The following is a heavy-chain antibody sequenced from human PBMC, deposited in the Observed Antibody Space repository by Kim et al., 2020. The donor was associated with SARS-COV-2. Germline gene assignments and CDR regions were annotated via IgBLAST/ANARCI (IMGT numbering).Heavy chain of an antibody. Sequence: EGSLRLSCAASGFTFSSYGMHWVRQAPGKGLEWVAVIWYDGSNKYYADSVKGRFTISRDNSKNTLYLQINSLRAEDTAVYYCARDGATMVRGVGAFDYWGQGTLVTVSS. J-gene: IGHJ4*02. CDR3: ARDGATMVRGVGAFDY. D-gene: IGHD3-10*01. V-gene: IGHV3-33*01. CDR2: IWYDGSNK. CDR1: GFTFSSYG.